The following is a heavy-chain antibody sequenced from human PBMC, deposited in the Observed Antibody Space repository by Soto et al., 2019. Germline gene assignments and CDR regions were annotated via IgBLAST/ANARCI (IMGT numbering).Heavy chain of an antibody. D-gene: IGHD2-21*02. CDR1: GFTFSSCT. J-gene: IGHJ6*02. CDR3: SGCSGCDCQQNYGMDV. V-gene: IGHV3-21*01. CDR2: ISPSTSHI. Sequence: EVHLVESGGGLVKPGGSLRLSCAVSGFTFSSCTMNWVRQSPGKGLEWVSSISPSTSHIYYADSVKGRFTISRDNAKNSLFLQLNSLRAEDTAVYYCSGCSGCDCQQNYGMDVWGQGTTVTVSS.